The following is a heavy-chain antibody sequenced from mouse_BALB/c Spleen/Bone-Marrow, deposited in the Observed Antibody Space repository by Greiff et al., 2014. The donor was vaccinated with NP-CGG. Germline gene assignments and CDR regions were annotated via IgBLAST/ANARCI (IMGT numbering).Heavy chain of an antibody. J-gene: IGHJ4*01. CDR2: IDTSDSYI. D-gene: IGHD2-4*01. V-gene: IGHV1-69*01. CDR1: GYTFTDKW. CDR3: ARGGHDFSLDY. Sequence: VQLQQSGAEFVMPGASVKMSCKASGYTFTDKWMHWVKQRPGQGLEWIGAIDTSDSYINYNQKFKGKASLTVDASSSTAYMHLSSLTSDDSAAYYCARGGHDFSLDYWGQGTSVIVSS.